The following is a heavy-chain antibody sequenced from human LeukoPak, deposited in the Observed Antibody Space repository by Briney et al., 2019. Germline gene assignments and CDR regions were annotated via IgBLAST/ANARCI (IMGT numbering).Heavy chain of an antibody. V-gene: IGHV4-61*01. J-gene: IGHJ6*03. CDR2: IYYSGST. CDR3: ARDVSDYYMDV. D-gene: IGHD6-19*01. CDR1: DGSISSNSYY. Sequence: PSETLSLTCTVSDGSISSNSYYWGWIRQPPGKGLEWIVYIYYSGSTNYNPSLKSRVTISVDTSKNQFSLKLSSVTAADTAVYYCARDVSDYYMDVWGKGTTVTVSS.